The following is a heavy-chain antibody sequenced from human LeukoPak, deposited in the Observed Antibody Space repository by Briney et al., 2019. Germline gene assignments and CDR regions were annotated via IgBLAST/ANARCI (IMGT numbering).Heavy chain of an antibody. J-gene: IGHJ6*03. CDR3: AKDAGSGLYDYYYYYMDV. CDR2: ISSSSIYR. D-gene: IGHD6-19*01. V-gene: IGHV3-21*04. Sequence: PGGSLRLSCAASGFTFNTYSMNWVRQAPGRGLEWVSSISSSSIYRYYADSVKGRFTISRDNAKNSVYLQMNSLRAEDTALYYCAKDAGSGLYDYYYYYMDVWGKGTTVTVSS. CDR1: GFTFNTYS.